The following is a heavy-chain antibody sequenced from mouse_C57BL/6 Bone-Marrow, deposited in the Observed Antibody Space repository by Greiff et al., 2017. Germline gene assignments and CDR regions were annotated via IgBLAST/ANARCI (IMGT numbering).Heavy chain of an antibody. V-gene: IGHV1-55*01. Sequence: VKLQQPGAELVKPGASVKMSCKASGYTFTSYWITWVKQRPGQGLEWIGDIYPGSGSTNYNEKFKSKATLTVDTSSSTAYMQLSSLTSEDSAVYYCASPRIYDYGYYFDYWGQGTTLTVSS. CDR2: IYPGSGST. CDR1: GYTFTSYW. J-gene: IGHJ2*01. CDR3: ASPRIYDYGYYFDY. D-gene: IGHD2-4*01.